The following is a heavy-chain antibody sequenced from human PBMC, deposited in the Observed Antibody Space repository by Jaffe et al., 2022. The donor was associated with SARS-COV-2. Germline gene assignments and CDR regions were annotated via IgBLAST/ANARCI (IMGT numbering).Heavy chain of an antibody. V-gene: IGHV3-23*01. J-gene: IGHJ6*02. CDR3: AKGGRAVAGTGLRGYYYYGMDV. CDR2: ISGSGGST. Sequence: EVQLLESGGGLVQPGGSLRLSCAASGFTFSSYAMSWVRQAPGKGLEWVSAISGSGGSTYYADSVKGRFTISRDNSKNTLYLQMNSLRAEDTAVYYCAKGGRAVAGTGLRGYYYYGMDVWGQGTTVTVSS. D-gene: IGHD6-19*01. CDR1: GFTFSSYA.